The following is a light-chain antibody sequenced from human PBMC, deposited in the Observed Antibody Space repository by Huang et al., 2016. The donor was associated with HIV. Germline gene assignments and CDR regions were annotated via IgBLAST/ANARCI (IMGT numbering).Light chain of an antibody. J-gene: IGKJ3*01. CDR2: AAS. CDR1: PRMITQ. CDR3: QQTYSSPFA. V-gene: IGKV1-39*01. Sequence: DTQSIYSLSFVSASVGARVTITGRASPRMITQLSWYQQKPGKGPTLLIYAASDVETGVPSRFSGRGSGTEFTLTISSLQPSDFATDFCQQTYSSPFAFGPGTTVDIK.